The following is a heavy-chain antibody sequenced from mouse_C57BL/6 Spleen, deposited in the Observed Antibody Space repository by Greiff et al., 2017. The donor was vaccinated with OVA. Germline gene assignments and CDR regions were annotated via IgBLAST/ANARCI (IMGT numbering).Heavy chain of an antibody. CDR3: ARYDGYDAMDY. V-gene: IGHV1-69*01. D-gene: IGHD2-3*01. Sequence: QVQLQQPGAELVMPGASVKLSCKASGYTFTSYWMHWVKQRPGQGLEWIGEIDPSDSYTNYNQKFKGKSTLTVDTSSSTAYMELHSLTSEDSAVYFCARYDGYDAMDYWGQGTSVTVSS. CDR2: IDPSDSYT. J-gene: IGHJ4*01. CDR1: GYTFTSYW.